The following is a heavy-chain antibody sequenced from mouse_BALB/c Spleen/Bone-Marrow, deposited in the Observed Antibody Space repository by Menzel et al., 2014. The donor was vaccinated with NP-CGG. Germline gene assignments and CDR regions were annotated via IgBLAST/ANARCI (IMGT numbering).Heavy chain of an antibody. CDR3: ARLNYYGNLFV. CDR1: RFDFSRYW. V-gene: IGHV4-1*02. J-gene: IGHJ1*01. D-gene: IGHD1-1*01. Sequence: EVQGVESGGGLVQPGGSLKLSCAASRFDFSRYWMCWVRQAPGKGLEWIGEINPDSSTINYTPSLKGKFNISRDNAKNTLYLQMSKVRSEDTALYYCARLNYYGNLFVWGAGTSVTVSS. CDR2: INPDSSTI.